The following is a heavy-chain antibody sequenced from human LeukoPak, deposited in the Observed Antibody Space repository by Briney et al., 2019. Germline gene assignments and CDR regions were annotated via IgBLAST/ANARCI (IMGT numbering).Heavy chain of an antibody. CDR1: GGTFSSYA. J-gene: IGHJ4*02. CDR2: IIPIFGTA. Sequence: SVKVSCKASGGTFSSYAISWVRQAPGQGLEWMGRIIPIFGTANYAQKFQGRVTITTDESTSTAHMELSSLRSEDTAVYYCARGGPYSNYGGKRSYVGLSLFDYWGQGTLVTVSS. CDR3: ARGGPYSNYGGKRSYVGLSLFDY. V-gene: IGHV1-69*05. D-gene: IGHD4-11*01.